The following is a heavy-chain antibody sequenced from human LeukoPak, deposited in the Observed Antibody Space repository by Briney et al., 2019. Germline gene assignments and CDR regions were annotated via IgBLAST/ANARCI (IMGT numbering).Heavy chain of an antibody. CDR2: ISFDGSNK. J-gene: IGHJ5*02. Sequence: SGRSLRLSCAASGFTFSNYAIHWVRQAPGKGLEWVAVISFDGSNKYYADSVKGRFTISRDNSKNTLYLQMNSLRVDDTAVYYCARAYNSGWSLPFDPWGQGTLVTVSS. V-gene: IGHV3-30-3*01. CDR3: ARAYNSGWSLPFDP. CDR1: GFTFSNYA. D-gene: IGHD6-19*01.